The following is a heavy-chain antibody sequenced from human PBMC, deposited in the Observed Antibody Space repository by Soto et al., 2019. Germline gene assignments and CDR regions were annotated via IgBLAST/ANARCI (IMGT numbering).Heavy chain of an antibody. CDR2: ISYDGSNK. Sequence: GGSLRLSCAASGFTFSSYAMHWVRKAPGKGLEWVAVISYDGSNKYYADSVKGRFTSSRDNSKNTLYLQMNSLRAEDTAVYYCAREASTRYYYDSSGYYYFDYWGQGTLVTVSS. CDR3: AREASTRYYYDSSGYYYFDY. V-gene: IGHV3-30*04. J-gene: IGHJ4*02. D-gene: IGHD3-22*01. CDR1: GFTFSSYA.